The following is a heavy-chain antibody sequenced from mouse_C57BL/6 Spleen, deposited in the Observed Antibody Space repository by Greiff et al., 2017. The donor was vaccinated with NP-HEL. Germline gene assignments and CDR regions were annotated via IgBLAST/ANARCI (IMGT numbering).Heavy chain of an antibody. V-gene: IGHV14-4*01. CDR3: TSAYDGYAMDY. Sequence: EVQRVESGAELVRPGASVKLSCTASGFNIKDDYMHWVKQRPEQGLEWIGWIDPENGDTEYASKFQGKATITADTSSNTAYLQLSSLTSEDTAVYYCTSAYDGYAMDYWGQGTSVTVSS. J-gene: IGHJ4*01. CDR2: IDPENGDT. CDR1: GFNIKDDY. D-gene: IGHD2-12*01.